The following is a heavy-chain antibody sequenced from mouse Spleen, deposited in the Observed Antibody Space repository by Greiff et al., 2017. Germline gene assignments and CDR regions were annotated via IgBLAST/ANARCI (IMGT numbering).Heavy chain of an antibody. CDR1: GFTFSSYA. CDR2: ISSGGGNT. J-gene: IGHJ1*01. Sequence: EVKLVESGGGLVKLGGSLKLSCAASGFTFSSYAMSWVRQTPEKRLEWVATISSGGGNTYYPDSVKGRFTISRDNAKNTLYLQMSSLKSEDTAMYYCARRDYRYEDWYFDVWGAGTTVTVSS. CDR3: ARRDYRYEDWYFDV. D-gene: IGHD2-14*01. V-gene: IGHV5-9*04.